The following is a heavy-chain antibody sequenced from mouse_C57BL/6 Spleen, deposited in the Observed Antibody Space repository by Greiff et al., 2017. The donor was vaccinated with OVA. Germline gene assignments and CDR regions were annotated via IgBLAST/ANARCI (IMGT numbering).Heavy chain of an antibody. J-gene: IGHJ4*01. CDR2: IYPGGGYT. D-gene: IGHD1-1*01. V-gene: IGHV1-63*01. Sequence: QVQLQQSGAELVRPGTSVKMSCKASGYTFTNYWIGWAKQRPGHGLEWIGDIYPGGGYTNYNEKFKGKATLTADKSSSTAYIQFSSLTSEDSAIYYCARSGTTVVATKYYYAMDYWGQGTSVTVSS. CDR1: GYTFTNYW. CDR3: ARSGTTVVATKYYYAMDY.